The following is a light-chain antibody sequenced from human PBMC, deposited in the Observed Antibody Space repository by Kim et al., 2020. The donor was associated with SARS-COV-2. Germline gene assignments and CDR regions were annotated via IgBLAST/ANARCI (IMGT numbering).Light chain of an antibody. Sequence: LSPGQTASITCSGDKLVDKYACWYQQKPGQSPVLVIYQDSKRPSGIPERFSGSNSGNTATLTISGTQAMDEADYYCQAWDSSTWVFGGGTKLTV. CDR1: KLVDKY. CDR3: QAWDSSTWV. V-gene: IGLV3-1*01. J-gene: IGLJ3*02. CDR2: QDS.